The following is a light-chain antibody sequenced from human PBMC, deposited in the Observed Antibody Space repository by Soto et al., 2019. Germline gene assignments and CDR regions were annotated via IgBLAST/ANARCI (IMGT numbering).Light chain of an antibody. CDR2: GAS. CDR1: QNVRTN. Sequence: EIVMTQFPVTLSVSPGERVSLSCRASQNVRTNLAWYQQKPGQPPRLLMYGASTRATGVPVSFSVSGSGTEFILTISSLQSEDFAIYYCQQYHEWPLSFGGGTKVDIK. V-gene: IGKV3-15*01. J-gene: IGKJ4*01. CDR3: QQYHEWPLS.